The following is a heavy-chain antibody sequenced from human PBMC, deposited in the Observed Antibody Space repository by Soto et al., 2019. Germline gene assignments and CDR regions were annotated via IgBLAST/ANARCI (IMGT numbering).Heavy chain of an antibody. CDR1: GYTFTSYD. Sequence: QVQLVQSGAEVKKPGASVKVSCKASGYTFTSYDINWVRQATGQGLESMGWMNPNSGNTAYAQKFQGRVTMTRNTYISTASMEPSSLRSEDTAVYYSARGNEYGGNFDYRGQGTLVTVPP. V-gene: IGHV1-8*01. CDR2: MNPNSGNT. J-gene: IGHJ4*02. CDR3: ARGNEYGGNFDY. D-gene: IGHD2-15*01.